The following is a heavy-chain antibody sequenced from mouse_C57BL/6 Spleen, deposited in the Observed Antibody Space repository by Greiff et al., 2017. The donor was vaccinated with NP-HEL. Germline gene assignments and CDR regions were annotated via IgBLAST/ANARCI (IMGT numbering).Heavy chain of an antibody. Sequence: VQVVESGPGLVQPSQSLSITCTVSGFSLTSYGVHWVRQPPGKGLEWLGVIWSGGSTDYNAAFISRLSISKDNSKSQVFFKMNSLQADDTAIYYCAKNYYGSSYYAMDYWGQGTSVTVSS. CDR3: AKNYYGSSYYAMDY. D-gene: IGHD1-1*01. V-gene: IGHV2-4*01. CDR1: GFSLTSYG. CDR2: IWSGGST. J-gene: IGHJ4*01.